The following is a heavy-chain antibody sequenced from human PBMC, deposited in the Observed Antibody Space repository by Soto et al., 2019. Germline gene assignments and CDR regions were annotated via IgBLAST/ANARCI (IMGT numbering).Heavy chain of an antibody. V-gene: IGHV3-48*04. J-gene: IGHJ5*02. D-gene: IGHD1-7*01. CDR1: GFTFSPYS. CDR3: AKGSYNWNFPGWFDP. CDR2: ISSGGDTI. Sequence: AGSLELSCAVSGFTFSPYSMNWVRQAPGKGLEWISYISSGGDTIYYADSVKGRFTISRDNAKNSLYLQMNSLRAEDTAVYYCAKGSYNWNFPGWFDPWGQGTLVTVSS.